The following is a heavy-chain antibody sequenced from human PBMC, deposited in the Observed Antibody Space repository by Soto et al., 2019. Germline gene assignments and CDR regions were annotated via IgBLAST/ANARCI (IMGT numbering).Heavy chain of an antibody. CDR1: GNTFTSYD. Sequence: GAAVMVSCKASGNTFTSYDSNWVRQATGHGLEWMGWINPNSGNIGYAQKFQGRVTMTRDTAIRTAYMEVSRLRSDDTAVYYCARGRASGSYYLLDYWGQGTLVTVSS. D-gene: IGHD3-10*01. CDR2: INPNSGNI. CDR3: ARGRASGSYYLLDY. V-gene: IGHV1-8*01. J-gene: IGHJ4*02.